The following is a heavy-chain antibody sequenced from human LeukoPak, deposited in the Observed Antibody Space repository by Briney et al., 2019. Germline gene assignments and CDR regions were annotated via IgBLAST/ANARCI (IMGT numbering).Heavy chain of an antibody. D-gene: IGHD3-3*01. CDR3: AKNYDFWSGDYFFDY. V-gene: IGHV3-23*01. Sequence: GGTLRLSCAASGFTFSSYGMSWVRQAPGKGLEWVSAISGSGGSTYYADSVKGRFTVSRDNSKNTLYLQMNSLRVEDTAVYYCAKNYDFWSGDYFFDYWGQGTLVTVSS. CDR2: ISGSGGST. J-gene: IGHJ4*02. CDR1: GFTFSSYG.